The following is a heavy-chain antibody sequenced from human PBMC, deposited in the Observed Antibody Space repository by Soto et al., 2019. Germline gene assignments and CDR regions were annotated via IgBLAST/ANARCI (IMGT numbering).Heavy chain of an antibody. CDR1: GYTFTSYG. CDR3: ARDSGVWELQPDSFDF. V-gene: IGHV1-18*01. J-gene: IGHJ4*02. D-gene: IGHD1-26*01. CDR2: ISAYNGNT. Sequence: GASVKVSCKASGYTFTSYGISWVRQAPGQGLEWMGWISAYNGNTNYAQKLQGRVTMTTDTSTSTAYMELRSLRSDDTAVYYCARDSGVWELQPDSFDFWGQGTLVTVSS.